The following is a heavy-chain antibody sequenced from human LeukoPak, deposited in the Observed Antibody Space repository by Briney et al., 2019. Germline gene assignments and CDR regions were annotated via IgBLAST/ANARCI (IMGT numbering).Heavy chain of an antibody. CDR2: IYENGGTT. CDR1: GFTFRSHS. D-gene: IGHD2-21*01. Sequence: GGSLRLSCVGSGFTFRSHSMSWVRQAPEKGREFVSCIYENGGTTSYADSVTGRCSISRDNAKNTLYLYMDSLRGEDTAVYYCAKDFRIGYSAHFDYWGQGALVTVSS. J-gene: IGHJ4*02. CDR3: AKDFRIGYSAHFDY. V-gene: IGHV3-23*01.